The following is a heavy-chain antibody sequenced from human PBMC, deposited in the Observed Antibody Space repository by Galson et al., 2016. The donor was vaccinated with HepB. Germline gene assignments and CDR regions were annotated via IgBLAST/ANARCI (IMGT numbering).Heavy chain of an antibody. V-gene: IGHV3-48*02. CDR1: GFTFSSYS. Sequence: SLRLSCAVSGFTFSSYSMDWVRQAPGKGLGWVSYITSSSTIYYADSVKGRFTISRDNAKNSLYLQMNSLRDEDTAVYYCARESYYGGNSLDQYYFDYWGQGTLVTVSS. J-gene: IGHJ4*02. CDR3: ARESYYGGNSLDQYYFDY. CDR2: ITSSSTI. D-gene: IGHD4-23*01.